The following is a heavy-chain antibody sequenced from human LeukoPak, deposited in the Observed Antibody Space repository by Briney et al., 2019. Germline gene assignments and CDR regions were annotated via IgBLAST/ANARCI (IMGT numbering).Heavy chain of an antibody. CDR1: GGSISSYY. D-gene: IGHD2-15*01. Sequence: SETLSLTCTVSGGSISSYYWSWIRQPPGKGLEWIGYIYYSGSTNYNPSLKSRVTISVDTSKNQFSLKLSSVTAADTAVYYCARARMVVAAKYYFDYWGQGTLVTVSS. J-gene: IGHJ4*02. CDR2: IYYSGST. CDR3: ARARMVVAAKYYFDY. V-gene: IGHV4-59*01.